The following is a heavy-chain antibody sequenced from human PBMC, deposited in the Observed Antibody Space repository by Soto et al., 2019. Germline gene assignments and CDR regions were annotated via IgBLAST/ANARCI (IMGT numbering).Heavy chain of an antibody. V-gene: IGHV4-31*03. CDR3: ARVVAAGTSLGINWFDP. Sequence: SETLSLTCTVSGGSISSGGYYWSWIRQHPGKGLEWIGYIYYSGSTYYNPSLKSRVTISVDTSKNQFSLKLSSVTAADTAVYYCARVVAAGTSLGINWFDPWGQGTLVTVST. J-gene: IGHJ5*02. D-gene: IGHD6-13*01. CDR1: GGSISSGGYY. CDR2: IYYSGST.